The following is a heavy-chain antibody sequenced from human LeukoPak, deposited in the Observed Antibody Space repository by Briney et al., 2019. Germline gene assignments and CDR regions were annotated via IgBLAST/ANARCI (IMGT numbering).Heavy chain of an antibody. CDR1: GFTVSSNY. V-gene: IGHV3-23*01. J-gene: IGHJ5*02. CDR3: AKDRHAPGRYCSSTICLPFDP. D-gene: IGHD2-2*01. Sequence: GGSLRLSCAASGFTVSSNYMSWVRQAPGKGLEWVSGISGSGSSTYYADSVKGRFTISRDNSKSTLYLQMNSLRAEDTAVYYCAKDRHAPGRYCSSTICLPFDPWGQGTLVTVSS. CDR2: ISGSGSST.